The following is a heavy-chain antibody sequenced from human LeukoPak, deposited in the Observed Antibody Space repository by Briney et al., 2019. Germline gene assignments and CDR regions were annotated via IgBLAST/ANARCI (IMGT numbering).Heavy chain of an antibody. D-gene: IGHD4-17*01. CDR3: ARSVTTRSKVGFDY. J-gene: IGHJ4*02. Sequence: GGSLRLSCAASGFTVSSNYMSWVRLAPGKGLEWVSVIYSGGSTYYADSVKGRFTISRDNSKNTLYLQMNSLRAEDTAVYYCARSVTTRSKVGFDYWGQGTLVTVSS. V-gene: IGHV3-66*01. CDR1: GFTVSSNY. CDR2: IYSGGST.